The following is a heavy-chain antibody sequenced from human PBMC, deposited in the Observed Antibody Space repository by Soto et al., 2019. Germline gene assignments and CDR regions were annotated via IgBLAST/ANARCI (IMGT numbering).Heavy chain of an antibody. CDR1: GYTFTSYG. V-gene: IGHV1-18*01. CDR2: ISAYNGNT. Sequence: QVQLVQSGAEVKKPGASVKVSCKASGYTFTSYGISWVRQAPGQGLERMGWISAYNGNTNYAQKLHGRVTMTTDTSTSTAYMELRSLRSDDTAVYYCARDVGTYYYDSSGYYYRDWGQGTLVTVSS. J-gene: IGHJ4*02. CDR3: ARDVGTYYYDSSGYYYRD. D-gene: IGHD3-22*01.